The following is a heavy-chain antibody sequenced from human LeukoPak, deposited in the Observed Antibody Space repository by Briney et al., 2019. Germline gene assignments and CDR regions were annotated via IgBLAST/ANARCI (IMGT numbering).Heavy chain of an antibody. J-gene: IGHJ5*02. CDR1: GYTFTSYY. CDR3: ARDRIRYYMNWFDP. CDR2: TNPSGGST. D-gene: IGHD3-9*01. V-gene: IGHV1-46*01. Sequence: EASVKVSCKASGYTFTSYYMHWVRQAPGQGLEWMGITNPSGGSTSYAQKFQGRVTVTRDTSASTAYMELSSLRSEDTAVYYCARDRIRYYMNWFDPWGQGTLVTVSS.